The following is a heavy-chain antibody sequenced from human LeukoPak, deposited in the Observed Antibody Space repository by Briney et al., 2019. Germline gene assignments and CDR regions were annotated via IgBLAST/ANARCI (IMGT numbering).Heavy chain of an antibody. V-gene: IGHV1-69*13. CDR1: GGTFSSYA. CDR2: IIPIFGTA. Sequence: GASVKVSCKASGGTFSSYAISWVRQAPGQGLEWMGGIIPIFGTANYAQKFQGRVTITADESTSTAYMELSSLRSEDTAVYYCARGVGVGERYYYYYMDVWGKGTTVTISS. J-gene: IGHJ6*03. CDR3: ARGVGVGERYYYYYMDV. D-gene: IGHD3-10*01.